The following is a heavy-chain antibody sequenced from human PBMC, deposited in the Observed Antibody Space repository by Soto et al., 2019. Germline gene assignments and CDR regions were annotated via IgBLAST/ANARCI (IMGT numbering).Heavy chain of an antibody. CDR1: GFTFSAYA. D-gene: IGHD2-15*01. CDR3: AKDPPVVAAAWGRWFDS. J-gene: IGHJ5*01. Sequence: EVQLLESGGGLVQPGGSLRLSCAASGFTFSAYAMSWVRQAPGKGLEWVSSITGSGGGTYYADSVKGRFTISRDNSKNTLYLQMNSLRPDDTAVYYCAKDPPVVAAAWGRWFDSWGQGTLVHVSS. V-gene: IGHV3-23*01. CDR2: ITGSGGGT.